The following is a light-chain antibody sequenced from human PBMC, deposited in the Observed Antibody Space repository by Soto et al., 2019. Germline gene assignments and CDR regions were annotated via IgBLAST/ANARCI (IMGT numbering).Light chain of an antibody. CDR1: QSVSSN. V-gene: IGKV3-15*01. J-gene: IGKJ5*01. CDR3: QQYNNWPIT. Sequence: IFMTQSPSTLPFPHGERAPLSCRASQSVSSNLAWYQQKPGQAPRLLIYGASTRATGIPARFSGSGSGTEFTLTISSLQSEDFAVYYCQQYNNWPITFGQGTGLEIK. CDR2: GAS.